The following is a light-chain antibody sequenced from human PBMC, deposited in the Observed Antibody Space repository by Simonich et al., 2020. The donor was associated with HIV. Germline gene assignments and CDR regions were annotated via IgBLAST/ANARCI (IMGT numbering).Light chain of an antibody. CDR1: QSVLFSSHNKNY. CDR3: QQYNSYSYT. V-gene: IGKV4-1*01. J-gene: IGKJ2*01. CDR2: WAS. Sequence: DIVMTQSPDSLAVSLGERATINCKSSQSVLFSSHNKNYLAWYQQKPGQPPNVLIYWASNRESGVPDRFSGSGSGTEFTLTISSLQPDDFATYYCQQYNSYSYTFGQGTKLEIK.